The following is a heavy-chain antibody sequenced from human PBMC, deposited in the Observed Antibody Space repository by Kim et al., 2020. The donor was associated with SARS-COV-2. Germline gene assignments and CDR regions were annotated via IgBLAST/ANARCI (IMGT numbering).Heavy chain of an antibody. J-gene: IGHJ3*02. D-gene: IGHD2-15*01. Sequence: GGSLRLSCAASGFAFSNAWMSWVRQAPGKGLEWVGRIKSKTDGGTTDYAAPVKGRFTISRDDSKNTLYLQMNSLKTEDTAVYYCTTAPFYTPIYIDIWGQGTMVTVSS. CDR3: TTAPFYTPIYIDI. V-gene: IGHV3-15*01. CDR2: IKSKTDGGTT. CDR1: GFAFSNAW.